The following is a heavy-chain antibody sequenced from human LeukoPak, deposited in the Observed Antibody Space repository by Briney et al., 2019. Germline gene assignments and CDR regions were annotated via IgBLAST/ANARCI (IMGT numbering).Heavy chain of an antibody. Sequence: SETLSLTCTVSGGSISSYYWNWIRQPAGKGLEWIGRIYTSGSTNYNPSLKSRVTMSVDTSKNQLSLKLSSVTAADTAVYYCARDLSVGELDYWGQGTLVTVSS. V-gene: IGHV4-4*07. CDR2: IYTSGST. J-gene: IGHJ4*02. CDR3: ARDLSVGELDY. CDR1: GGSISSYY. D-gene: IGHD3-16*01.